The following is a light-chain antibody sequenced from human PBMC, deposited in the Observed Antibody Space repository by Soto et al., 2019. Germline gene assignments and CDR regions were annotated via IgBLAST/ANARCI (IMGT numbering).Light chain of an antibody. Sequence: DIQMTQSPSTLSASVGARVTITCRASQSISSWLAWYQQKPGKAPKLLIYDASSLEGGGPSRFSGSGSGTEFTLTISSLQPDDFATYYCQQYNSYPYTFGQGTKLEIK. J-gene: IGKJ2*01. CDR1: QSISSW. V-gene: IGKV1-5*01. CDR3: QQYNSYPYT. CDR2: DAS.